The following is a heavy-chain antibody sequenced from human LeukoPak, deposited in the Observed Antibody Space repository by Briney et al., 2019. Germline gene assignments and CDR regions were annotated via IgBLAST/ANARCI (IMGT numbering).Heavy chain of an antibody. D-gene: IGHD2-15*01. V-gene: IGHV3-23*01. CDR2: ISSTGGTA. CDR3: AKNGARGAYCSGGTCYPYYYYNMDV. J-gene: IGHJ6*03. CDR1: GFTVSSFG. Sequence: PGPALRLSCAASGFTVSSFGMSSVRQALGKGLECVSVISSTGGTASYADAVKGRFTISRDNSKNALSLQMTSLRAEDTAIYSCAKNGARGAYCSGGTCYPYYYYNMDVWGKGTTVTISS.